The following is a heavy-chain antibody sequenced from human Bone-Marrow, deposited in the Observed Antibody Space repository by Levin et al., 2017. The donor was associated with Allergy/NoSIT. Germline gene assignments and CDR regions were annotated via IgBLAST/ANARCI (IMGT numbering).Heavy chain of an antibody. V-gene: IGHV4-38-2*01. J-gene: IGHJ5*02. Sequence: SETLSLTCEVSGYSISSGDYWVWIRQPPGKGLEWIASIYNSVSTVYNPSFKSRVTISVDTSRNLFSLSLKSVTAADTAVYYCARNGSDCSTSSCYKWFDPWGQGTLVTVSS. CDR1: GYSISSGDY. CDR2: IYNSVST. D-gene: IGHD2-2*02. CDR3: ARNGSDCSTSSCYKWFDP.